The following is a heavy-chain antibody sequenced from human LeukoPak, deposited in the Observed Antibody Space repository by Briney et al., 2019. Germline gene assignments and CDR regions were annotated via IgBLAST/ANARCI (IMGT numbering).Heavy chain of an antibody. D-gene: IGHD3-22*01. CDR1: GYTFTGYY. Sequence: GASVKVSCKASGYTFTGYYMHWVRQAPGQGLEWMGWINPNSGGTNYAQKFQGRVTMTRDTSISTAYMELSRLRSDDTAVYYCARDGGDSSGYYVSFDYWGQGTLVTVSS. CDR2: INPNSGGT. J-gene: IGHJ4*02. V-gene: IGHV1-2*02. CDR3: ARDGGDSSGYYVSFDY.